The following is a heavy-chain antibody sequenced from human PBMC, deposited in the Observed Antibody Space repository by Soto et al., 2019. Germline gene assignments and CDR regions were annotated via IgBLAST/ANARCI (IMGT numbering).Heavy chain of an antibody. CDR3: AKASRERIFGVVITITGYMDV. D-gene: IGHD3-3*01. CDR2: ISGSGGST. CDR1: GFTFSSYA. V-gene: IGHV3-23*01. J-gene: IGHJ6*03. Sequence: GGSLRLSCAASGFTFSSYAMSWVRQAPGKGLEWVSAISGSGGSTYYADSVKGRFTISRDNSKNTLYLQMNSLRAEDTAVYYCAKASRERIFGVVITITGYMDVWGKGTTVTVSS.